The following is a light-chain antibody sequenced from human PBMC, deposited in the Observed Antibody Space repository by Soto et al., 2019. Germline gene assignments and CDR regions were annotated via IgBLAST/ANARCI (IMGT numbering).Light chain of an antibody. Sequence: QSAQTQPPSASGSPGQSVTITCSGTSSDVGEENYVSWYQQHPGKVPKLILYEVSKRPSGVPDRFSGSRSGNTASLTVSGLQAEDEADYYCSSFAGSPVVFGGGTQLTVL. CDR1: SSDVGEENY. V-gene: IGLV2-8*01. J-gene: IGLJ2*01. CDR3: SSFAGSPVV. CDR2: EVS.